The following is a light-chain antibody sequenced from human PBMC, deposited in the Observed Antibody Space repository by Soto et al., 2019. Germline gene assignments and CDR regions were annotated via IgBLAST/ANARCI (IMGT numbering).Light chain of an antibody. J-gene: IGLJ2*01. Sequence: QSALAQPASVSGSPGQSITISCTGTSSDVGAYDYVSWYQQHPGKAPKLMIYDVSNRPSGVSNRFSGSKSGNTASLTISGLQAEDEDDYYCSSYTSSSTRVVFGGGTKLTVL. CDR3: SSYTSSSTRVV. V-gene: IGLV2-14*03. CDR1: SSDVGAYDY. CDR2: DVS.